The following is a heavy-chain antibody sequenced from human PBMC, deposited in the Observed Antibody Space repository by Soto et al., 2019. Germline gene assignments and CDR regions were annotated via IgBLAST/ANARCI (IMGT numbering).Heavy chain of an antibody. CDR3: AGGGAWFGERGPMDA. CDR1: GGTFSSYA. V-gene: IGHV1-69*13. CDR2: IIPIFGTA. J-gene: IGHJ6*02. Sequence: SVKVSCKASGGTFSSYAISWVRQAPGHGLEWMGGIIPIFGTANYAQKFQGRVTITADESTSTAYMELSSLRSEDTAVYYCAGGGAWFGERGPMDAWGQGATVTVSS. D-gene: IGHD3-10*01.